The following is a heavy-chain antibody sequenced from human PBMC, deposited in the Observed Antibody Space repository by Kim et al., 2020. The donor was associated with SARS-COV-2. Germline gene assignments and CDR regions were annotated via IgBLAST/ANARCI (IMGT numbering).Heavy chain of an antibody. D-gene: IGHD4-17*01. V-gene: IGHV3-23*01. Sequence: ADSVKGRFTISRDNSKNTLYLQMDSLRVEDTALYYCAKGRGDYGDYVFDYWGQGTLLTVSS. J-gene: IGHJ4*02. CDR3: AKGRGDYGDYVFDY.